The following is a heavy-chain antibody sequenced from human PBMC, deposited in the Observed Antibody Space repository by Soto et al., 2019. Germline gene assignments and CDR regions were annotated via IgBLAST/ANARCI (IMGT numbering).Heavy chain of an antibody. D-gene: IGHD3-10*01. V-gene: IGHV3-53*01. CDR1: GFTVGNNY. J-gene: IGHJ4*02. Sequence: EVQLVESGGGLIQPGGSLKLSCAASGFTVGNNYMSWVRQAPGKGLAWVSRIYSTGTTKYADSVKGRFTVSRDNAKNTLYLQINSLRAEDTAVYYCAKDGRGSGSHYNSFGYWGQGTLVTVSS. CDR3: AKDGRGSGSHYNSFGY. CDR2: IYSTGTT.